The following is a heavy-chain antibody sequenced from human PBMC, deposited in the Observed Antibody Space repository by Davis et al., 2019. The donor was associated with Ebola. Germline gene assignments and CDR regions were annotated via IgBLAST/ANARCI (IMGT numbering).Heavy chain of an antibody. CDR2: IYSGGST. D-gene: IGHD2-15*01. J-gene: IGHJ2*01. CDR3: AKGGYCSGGSCYPGWYFDL. V-gene: IGHV3-53*01. CDR1: GFTVSSNY. Sequence: GGSLRLSCAASGFTVSSNYMSWVRQAPGKGLEWVSVIYSGGSTYYADSVKGRFTISRHNSKNTLYLQMNSLRAEDTAVYYCAKGGYCSGGSCYPGWYFDLWGRGTLVTVSS.